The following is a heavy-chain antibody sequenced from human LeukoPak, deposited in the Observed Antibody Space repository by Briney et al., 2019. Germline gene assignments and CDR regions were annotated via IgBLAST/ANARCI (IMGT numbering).Heavy chain of an antibody. Sequence: SETLSLTCTVSGGSISSYYWSWIRQPPGKGLEWIGYIYYSGSTNYNPSLKSRVTISVDTSKNQFSLKLCSVTAADTAVYYCASSIAARPDYYFDYWGQGTLVTVSS. D-gene: IGHD6-6*01. V-gene: IGHV4-59*01. J-gene: IGHJ4*02. CDR1: GGSISSYY. CDR3: ASSIAARPDYYFDY. CDR2: IYYSGST.